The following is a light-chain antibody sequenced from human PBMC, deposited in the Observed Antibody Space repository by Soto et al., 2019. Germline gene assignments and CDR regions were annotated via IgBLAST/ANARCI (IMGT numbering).Light chain of an antibody. Sequence: QSALTQPDSVSGSPGQSITISCTGTSSDVGGYNYVSWYQQHPGKAPKLMIFEVSSRPSGVSNRFSGSKSGNTASLTISGLQAEDEADYFCSSYTITTALVFGTGTKVTVL. CDR1: SSDVGGYNY. V-gene: IGLV2-14*01. CDR3: SSYTITTALV. CDR2: EVS. J-gene: IGLJ1*01.